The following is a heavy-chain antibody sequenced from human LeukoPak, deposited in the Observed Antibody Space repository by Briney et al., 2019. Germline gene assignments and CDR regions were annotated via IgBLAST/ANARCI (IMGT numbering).Heavy chain of an antibody. V-gene: IGHV1-69*05. Sequence: SVKVSCKASGGTFSSYAISWVRQAPGQGLEWMGGIIPIFGTANYAQKFQGRVTITTDESTSTAYMELSSLRSEDTAVYYCASAANSGSYSVHNAIDIWGQGTMVTVSS. CDR3: ASAANSGSYSVHNAIDI. J-gene: IGHJ3*02. CDR1: GGTFSSYA. CDR2: IIPIFGTA. D-gene: IGHD1-26*01.